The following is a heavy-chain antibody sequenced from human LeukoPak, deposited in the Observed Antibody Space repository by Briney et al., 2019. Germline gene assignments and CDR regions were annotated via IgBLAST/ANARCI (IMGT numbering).Heavy chain of an antibody. CDR1: GYTFTNYG. CDR2: ISADNGNT. D-gene: IGHD3-9*01. J-gene: IGHJ4*02. V-gene: IGHV1-18*01. Sequence: ASVRVSSKASGYTFTNYGISWVRQAPGQGLEWMGWISADNGNTYYTQNFQGRVSITTDTSTSTAYMEVRSLRSDDTAVFYCARVDILTGYYFFDSWGQGTLVTVSS. CDR3: ARVDILTGYYFFDS.